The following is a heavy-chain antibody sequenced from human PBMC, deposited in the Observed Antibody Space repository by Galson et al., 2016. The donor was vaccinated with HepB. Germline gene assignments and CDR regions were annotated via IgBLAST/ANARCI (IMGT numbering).Heavy chain of an antibody. J-gene: IGHJ4*02. CDR1: GLSFSDRW. D-gene: IGHD2-15*01. CDR2: VRGDGNFI. V-gene: IGHV3-74*01. CDR3: AYSDYFDY. Sequence: SLRLSCAASGLSFSDRWMHWVRQAPGKGLVWVSRVRGDGNFIVYAGSVKGRFTTSRDNAKNTLYLQMNSLRTEDTAVYYCAYSDYFDYWGQGSLVTVSS.